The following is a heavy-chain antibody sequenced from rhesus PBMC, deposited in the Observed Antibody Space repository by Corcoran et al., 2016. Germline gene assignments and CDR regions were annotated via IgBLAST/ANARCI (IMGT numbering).Heavy chain of an antibody. CDR1: GYSISRGYY. CDR2: IYGSGGSN. V-gene: IGHV4S14*01. D-gene: IGHD5-42*01. CDR3: ARVGSSWSEWDTVGTEWYFDL. Sequence: QVQLQESGPGLVKPSETLSLTCAVSGYSISRGYYWGWIRPPPGTGLEWIGSIYGSGGSNYLNPSLKSRVTLSVDTSKNQCSLKLSSVTAADTAVYYCARVGSSWSEWDTVGTEWYFDLWGPGTPITISS. J-gene: IGHJ2*01.